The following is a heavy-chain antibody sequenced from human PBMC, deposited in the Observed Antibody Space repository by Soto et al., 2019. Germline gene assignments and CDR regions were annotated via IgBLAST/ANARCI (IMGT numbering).Heavy chain of an antibody. V-gene: IGHV1-24*01. CDR2: FDPEDGET. Sequence: ASVKVSCKVSGYTLTELSMHWVRQAPGKGLEWMGGFDPEDGETIYAQKFQGRVTMTEDTSTDTAYMELSSLRSEDTAVYYCATDIAGLWLLGYWGQGTLVTVSS. D-gene: IGHD5-18*01. CDR3: ATDIAGLWLLGY. J-gene: IGHJ4*02. CDR1: GYTLTELS.